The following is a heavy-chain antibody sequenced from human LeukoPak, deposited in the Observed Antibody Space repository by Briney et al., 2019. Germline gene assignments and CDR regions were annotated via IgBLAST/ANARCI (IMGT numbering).Heavy chain of an antibody. CDR2: IYYSGST. CDR1: GGSISSYY. Sequence: SETLSLACTVSGGSISSYYWSWIRQPPGKGLEWIGYIYYSGSTNYNPSLKSRVTISVDTSKNQFSLKLSSVTAADTAVYYCARLDVAGTRRGVLESWGQGTMVTVSS. CDR3: ARLDVAGTRRGVLES. D-gene: IGHD6-19*01. J-gene: IGHJ3*01. V-gene: IGHV4-59*08.